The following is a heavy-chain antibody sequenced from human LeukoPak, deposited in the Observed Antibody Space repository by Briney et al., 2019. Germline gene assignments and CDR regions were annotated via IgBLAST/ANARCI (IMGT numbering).Heavy chain of an antibody. CDR3: ASWPGGWYGEDS. CDR2: ISSSSSTI. D-gene: IGHD6-19*01. J-gene: IGHJ4*02. CDR1: GFTFSSYS. Sequence: GGSLRLSCAASGFTFSSYSMSWIRQAPGKGLEWVSYISSSSSTIYYADSVKGRFTISRDNAKNSLYLQMNSLRAEDTAVYYCASWPGGWYGEDSWGQGTLVTVSS. V-gene: IGHV3-48*01.